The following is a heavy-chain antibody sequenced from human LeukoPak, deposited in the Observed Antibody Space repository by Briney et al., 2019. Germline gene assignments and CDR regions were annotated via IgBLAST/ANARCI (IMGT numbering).Heavy chain of an antibody. D-gene: IGHD6-6*01. CDR2: IYYSGST. CDR1: GGSISSSSYY. Sequence: SETLSLTCTVSGGSISSSSYYWGWIRQPRGKGLEWIGSIYYSGSTYYNPSLKSRVTISVGTSKNQFSPKLSSVTAADTAVYYCAKLVSSIAALARYYYYMDVWGKGTTVTVSS. J-gene: IGHJ6*03. CDR3: AKLVSSIAALARYYYYMDV. V-gene: IGHV4-39*01.